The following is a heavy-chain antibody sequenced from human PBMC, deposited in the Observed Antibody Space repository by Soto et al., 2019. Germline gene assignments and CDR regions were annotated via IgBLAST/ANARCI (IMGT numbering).Heavy chain of an antibody. CDR2: IYHGGST. CDR3: ARVVHWVPFYFYCRPYTFEKWFDP. J-gene: IGHJ5*02. Sequence: PSETLSLTRAASGYSISSGYYWAWLRQPPGKGLEWIGSIYHGGSTYNNPPLNSRVTLSIDMTNNHVSLILNSVADADRAVFLCARVVHWVPFYFYCRPYTFEKWFDPWGEGTLVTVSS. CDR1: GYSISSGYY. V-gene: IGHV4-38-2*01. D-gene: IGHD3-16*01.